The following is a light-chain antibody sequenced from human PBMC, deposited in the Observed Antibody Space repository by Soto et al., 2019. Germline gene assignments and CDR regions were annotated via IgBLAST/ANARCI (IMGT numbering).Light chain of an antibody. CDR2: YAS. V-gene: IGKV3-15*01. CDR1: QSVSSN. Sequence: EIVMTQSTATLSVSPGERATLSCRASQSVSSNLAWYQQRPGQSPRLLLYYASTRATGVPARFSGSGSGTEFTLAISSLQSEDFAVYYCQQYHNWPQTFGQGTKVDIK. J-gene: IGKJ1*01. CDR3: QQYHNWPQT.